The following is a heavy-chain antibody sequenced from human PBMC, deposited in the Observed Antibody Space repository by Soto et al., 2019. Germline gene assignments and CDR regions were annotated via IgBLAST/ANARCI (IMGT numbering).Heavy chain of an antibody. CDR3: ARDGYSSGWYRSFTWFDP. J-gene: IGHJ5*02. D-gene: IGHD6-19*01. Sequence: ASVKVSCKASGYTFTSYYMHWVRQAPGQGLEWMGIINPSGGSTSYAQKFQGRVTMTRDTSTSTVYMELSSLRSEDTAVYYCARDGYSSGWYRSFTWFDPWGQGTLVTVSS. V-gene: IGHV1-46*01. CDR1: GYTFTSYY. CDR2: INPSGGST.